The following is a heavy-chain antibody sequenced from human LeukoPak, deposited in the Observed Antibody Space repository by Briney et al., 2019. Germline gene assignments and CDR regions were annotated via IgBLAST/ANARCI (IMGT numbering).Heavy chain of an antibody. D-gene: IGHD6-6*01. J-gene: IGHJ4*02. CDR1: GGSINNYY. CDR2: IQTSGTT. CDR3: ARHRAYSSSSPFDY. Sequence: KPSETLSLTCTVSGGSINNYYWSWIRQPAGKGLEWIGRIQTSGTTRYNSSLESRVTMSVDTSKNQFSLKVTSVTAADTAVYYCARHRAYSSSSPFDYWGQGTLVTVSS. V-gene: IGHV4-4*07.